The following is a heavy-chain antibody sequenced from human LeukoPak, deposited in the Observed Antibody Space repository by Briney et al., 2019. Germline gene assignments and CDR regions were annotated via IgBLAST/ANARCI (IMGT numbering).Heavy chain of an antibody. Sequence: SETLSLTCAVYGGSFSGFSWSWVRQPPGKGLEWIGEINHSGSINYSPSLKSRLTISADTSKNQFSLRLSSVTATDTAVYYCARLDGQNYSQDYWGQGNLVTVSS. CDR2: INHSGSI. CDR3: ARLDGQNYSQDY. J-gene: IGHJ4*02. V-gene: IGHV4-34*01. D-gene: IGHD5-24*01. CDR1: GGSFSGFS.